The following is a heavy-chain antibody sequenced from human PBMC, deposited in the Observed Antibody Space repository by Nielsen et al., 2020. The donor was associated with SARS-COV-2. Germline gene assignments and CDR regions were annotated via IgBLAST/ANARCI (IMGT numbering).Heavy chain of an antibody. CDR2: IRSKTNNYET. CDR3: KHYYDMDV. D-gene: IGHD2-21*01. V-gene: IGHV3-73*01. CDR1: GFTFGDAI. Sequence: GEFLKISCAASGFTFGDAIIHWVRQASGKGLEWVGRIRSKTNNYETSYAASVKGRFTISRDESKNMTYLQMSRLKTDDTAVYYCKHYYDMDVWGQGTTVTVSS. J-gene: IGHJ6*02.